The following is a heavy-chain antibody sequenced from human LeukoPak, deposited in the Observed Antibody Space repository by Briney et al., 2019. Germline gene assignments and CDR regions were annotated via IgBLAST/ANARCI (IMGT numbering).Heavy chain of an antibody. V-gene: IGHV4/OR15-8*01. CDR3: ARSHDHLWGNYPDY. D-gene: IGHD3-16*02. Sequence: SETLSLTCDVSGGSIDSTSWWNWVRQPPGKGLEWIGEIHHDGRINYNPSLKSRVTLSVDKSKNQFSLRLNSVTAADTAMYYCARSHDHLWGNYPDYWGQGTLVTVSS. J-gene: IGHJ4*02. CDR2: IHHDGRI. CDR1: GGSIDSTSW.